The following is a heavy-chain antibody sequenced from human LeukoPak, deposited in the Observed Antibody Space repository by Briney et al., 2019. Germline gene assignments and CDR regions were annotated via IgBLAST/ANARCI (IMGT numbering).Heavy chain of an antibody. J-gene: IGHJ4*02. D-gene: IGHD3-3*01. CDR3: ARLVPERFFQLNPEGYYDY. Sequence: SETLSLTCTVSGGSISSYYWSWIRQPAGKGLEWIGRIYTSGSTNYNPSLKSRVTMSVDTSKNQFSLKLSSVTAADTAVYYCARLVPERFFQLNPEGYYDYWGQGTLVTVSS. CDR2: IYTSGST. V-gene: IGHV4-4*07. CDR1: GGSISSYY.